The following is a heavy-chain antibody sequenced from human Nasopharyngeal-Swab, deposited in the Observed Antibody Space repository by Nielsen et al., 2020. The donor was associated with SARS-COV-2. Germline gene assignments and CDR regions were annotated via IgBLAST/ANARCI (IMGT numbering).Heavy chain of an antibody. CDR2: ISSSSSYI. CDR1: GFTFSSYS. V-gene: IGHV3-21*01. J-gene: IGHJ3*02. D-gene: IGHD3-22*01. CDR3: ARDSYHYDSSGMGPCAFDI. Sequence: GESLKISCAASGFTFSSYSMSWVRQAPGKGLEWVSSISSSSSYIYYADSVKGRFTISRDNAKNSLYLQMNSLRAEDTAVYYCARDSYHYDSSGMGPCAFDIWGQGTMVTVSS.